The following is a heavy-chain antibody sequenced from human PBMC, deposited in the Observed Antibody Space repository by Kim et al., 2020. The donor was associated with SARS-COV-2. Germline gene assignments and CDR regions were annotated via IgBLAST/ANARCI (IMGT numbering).Heavy chain of an antibody. CDR2: ISSSGSTI. V-gene: IGHV3-11*01. D-gene: IGHD2-15*01. Sequence: GGSLRLSCAASGFTFSDYYMSWIRQAPGKGLEWVAYISSSGSTIYYADSVKGRFTISRDNAKNSLYLQMNSLRAEDTAVYYCARDAPRDCSGGSCPNDYYYYGMDVSGDGAPVTVSS. CDR3: ARDAPRDCSGGSCPNDYYYYGMDV. J-gene: IGHJ6*02. CDR1: GFTFSDYY.